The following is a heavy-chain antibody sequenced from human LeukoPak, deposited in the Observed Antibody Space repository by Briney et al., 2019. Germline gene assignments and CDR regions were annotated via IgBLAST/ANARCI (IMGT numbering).Heavy chain of an antibody. J-gene: IGHJ4*02. CDR1: GFTFDDYA. CDR2: ISWNSGSI. D-gene: IGHD3-22*01. CDR3: ARGYYDSSGYPPYFDY. V-gene: IGHV3-9*01. Sequence: GGSLRLSCAASGFTFDDYAMHWVRQAPGKGLEWVSGISWNSGSIGYADSVKGRFTISRDNAKNSLYLQMNSLRAEDTAVYYCARGYYDSSGYPPYFDYWGQGTLVTVSS.